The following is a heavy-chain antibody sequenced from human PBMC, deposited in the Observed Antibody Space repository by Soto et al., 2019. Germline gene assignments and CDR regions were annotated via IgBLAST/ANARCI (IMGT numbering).Heavy chain of an antibody. J-gene: IGHJ4*02. D-gene: IGHD3-16*01. V-gene: IGHV1-69*06. CDR2: IIPVFGTT. CDR1: GGLFSSYA. Sequence: QVQLVQSGAEVKKPGSSMKISCKASGGLFSSYAISWVRQAPGQGLEWMGGIIPVFGTTNYAQKFQDRVTITADKSTNTAYRDLSSLRSEDTAIYYCAMGGSPYVWFNEFWGQGTLVTVSS. CDR3: AMGGSPYVWFNEF.